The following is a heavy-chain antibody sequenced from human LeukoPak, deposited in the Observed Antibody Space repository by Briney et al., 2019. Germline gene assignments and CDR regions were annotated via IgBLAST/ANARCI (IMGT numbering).Heavy chain of an antibody. J-gene: IGHJ5*02. CDR3: AREGYCSSTSCPASTGRRYNWFDP. V-gene: IGHV4-34*01. CDR2: INHSGST. Sequence: SETLSLTCAVYGGSFSGYYWSWIRQPPGKGLEWIGEINHSGSTNYNPSLKSRVTISVDTSKNQFSLKLSSVTAADTAVYYCAREGYCSSTSCPASTGRRYNWFDPWGQGTLVTVSS. CDR1: GGSFSGYY. D-gene: IGHD2-2*01.